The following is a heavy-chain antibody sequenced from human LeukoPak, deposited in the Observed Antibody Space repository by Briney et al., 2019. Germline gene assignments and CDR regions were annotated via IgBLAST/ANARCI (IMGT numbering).Heavy chain of an antibody. J-gene: IGHJ6*03. D-gene: IGHD6-13*01. Sequence: TASETLSLTRTVSGGSISSSSYYWGWIRQPPGKGLEWIGSIYYSGSTYYNPSLKSRVTISVDTSKNQFSLKLSSVTAADTAVYYCARDLKQQFYYYYYYMDVWGKGTTVTVSS. CDR3: ARDLKQQFYYYYYYMDV. CDR2: IYYSGST. V-gene: IGHV4-39*07. CDR1: GGSISSSSYY.